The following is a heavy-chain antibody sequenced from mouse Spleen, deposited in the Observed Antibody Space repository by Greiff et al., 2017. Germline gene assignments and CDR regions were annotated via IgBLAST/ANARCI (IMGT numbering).Heavy chain of an antibody. CDR3: ARAWSWFAY. Sequence: EVQRVESGPGLVKPSQSLSLTCSVTGYSITSGYYWNWIRQFPGNKLEWMGYISYDGSNNYNPSLKNRISITRDTSKNQFFLKLNSVTTEDTATYYCARAWSWFAYWGQGTLVTVSA. CDR1: GYSITSGYY. CDR2: ISYDGSN. J-gene: IGHJ3*01. V-gene: IGHV3-6*01.